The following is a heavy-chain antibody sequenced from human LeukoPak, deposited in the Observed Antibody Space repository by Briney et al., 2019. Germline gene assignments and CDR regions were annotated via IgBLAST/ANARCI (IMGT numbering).Heavy chain of an antibody. V-gene: IGHV3-23*01. Sequence: GGSLRLSCAASGFTFSSYAMSWVRQAPGKGLEWVSAISSSGGSTYYADSVKGRFTISRDNSKNTLYLQMNSLRAEDTAVYYCAKRRIAAAGRGGAFDIWGQGTMVIVSS. CDR2: ISSSGGST. CDR1: GFTFSSYA. CDR3: AKRRIAAAGRGGAFDI. D-gene: IGHD6-13*01. J-gene: IGHJ3*02.